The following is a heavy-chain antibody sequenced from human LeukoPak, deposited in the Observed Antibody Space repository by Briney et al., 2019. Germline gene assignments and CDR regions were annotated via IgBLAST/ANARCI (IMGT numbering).Heavy chain of an antibody. CDR2: ISAYNGNT. J-gene: IGHJ6*03. CDR1: GYTFTSYG. Sequence: ASVKVSCKASGYTFTSYGISWVRQAPGQGLEWMGWISAYNGNTNYAQKLQGRVTTTTDTSTSTAYMELRSLRSDDTAVYYCARKPAANYYYYYMDVWGKGTTVTVSS. D-gene: IGHD2-2*01. CDR3: ARKPAANYYYYYMDV. V-gene: IGHV1-18*01.